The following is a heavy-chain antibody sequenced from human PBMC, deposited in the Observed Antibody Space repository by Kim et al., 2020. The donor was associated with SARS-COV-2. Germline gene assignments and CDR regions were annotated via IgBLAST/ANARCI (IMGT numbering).Heavy chain of an antibody. CDR2: MNNSEST. V-gene: IGHV4-34*04. J-gene: IGHJ6*01. CDR3: ARWGAHTYYYGWGRDVVDV. D-gene: IGHD3-10*01. Sequence: SETLSLTCAVYGGSFSSYYWSWIWKPPGQGMEWVGEMNNSESTNTNHYPTRRGRITIEMSKNQNSLKLSFVTATDTDASDCARWGAHTYYYGWGRDVVDV. CDR1: GGSFSSYY.